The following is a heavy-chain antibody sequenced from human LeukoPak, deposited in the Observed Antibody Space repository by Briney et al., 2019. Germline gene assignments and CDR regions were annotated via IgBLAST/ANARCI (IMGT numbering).Heavy chain of an antibody. CDR1: GGSFSGYY. V-gene: IGHV4-34*01. D-gene: IGHD2-2*01. CDR2: INHSGST. CDR3: ARGGAQGIVVVPAATVYFDY. J-gene: IGHJ4*02. Sequence: SETLSLTCAVYGGSFSGYYWSWIRQPPGKGLEWIGEINHSGSTNHNPSLKSRVTISVDTSKNQFSLKLSSVTAADTAVYYCARGGAQGIVVVPAATVYFDYWGQGTLVTVSS.